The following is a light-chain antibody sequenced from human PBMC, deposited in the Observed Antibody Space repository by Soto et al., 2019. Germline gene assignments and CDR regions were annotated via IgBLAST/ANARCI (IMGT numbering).Light chain of an antibody. CDR3: QQYSAWPHT. Sequence: EIVMTQSPAMLSVSPGERATLLCRASQSVRSNFLAWYQHKPGQAPRLLIHGASTRATGVPARFSGSASETDFTLTISSLQSEDFAVYYCQQYSAWPHTVGGGTKVASK. CDR2: GAS. V-gene: IGKV3-15*01. J-gene: IGKJ4*01. CDR1: QSVRSN.